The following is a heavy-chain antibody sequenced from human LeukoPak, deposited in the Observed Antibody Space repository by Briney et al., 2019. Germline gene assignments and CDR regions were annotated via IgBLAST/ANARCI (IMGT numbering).Heavy chain of an antibody. CDR1: GGSISSGGYY. Sequence: SETLSLTCTVSGGSISSGGYYWSWIRQHPGKGLEWIGYIYYSGSTYYNPSLKSRVTISVDTSKNQFSLKLSSVTAAATAVYYCARYGGDSRGNWFDPWGQGTRVTVSS. J-gene: IGHJ5*02. CDR2: IYYSGST. V-gene: IGHV4-31*03. D-gene: IGHD4-23*01. CDR3: ARYGGDSRGNWFDP.